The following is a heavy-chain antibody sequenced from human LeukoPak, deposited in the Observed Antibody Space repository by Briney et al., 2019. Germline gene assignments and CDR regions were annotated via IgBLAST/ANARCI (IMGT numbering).Heavy chain of an antibody. CDR2: ISAYNGNT. D-gene: IGHD2-15*01. CDR1: GYTFTSYG. Sequence: ASVKVSCKASGYTFTSYGISWVRQAPGQGLEWMGWISAYNGNTNYAQKLQGRVTMTTDTSTSTAYMELRSLRPDDTAVYYCARVPTYCSGGSCYPDNYYFDYWGQGTLVTVSS. V-gene: IGHV1-18*04. J-gene: IGHJ4*02. CDR3: ARVPTYCSGGSCYPDNYYFDY.